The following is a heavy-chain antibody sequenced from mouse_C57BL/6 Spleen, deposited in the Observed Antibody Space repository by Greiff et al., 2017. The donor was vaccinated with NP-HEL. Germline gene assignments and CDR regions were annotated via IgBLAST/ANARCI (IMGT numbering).Heavy chain of an antibody. CDR2: IDPSDSYT. V-gene: IGHV1-59*01. J-gene: IGHJ2*01. CDR3: ARRGGDY. Sequence: QVQLQQPGAELVRPGPSVKLSCKASGYTFTSYWMHWVKQRPGQGLEWIGVIDPSDSYTNYNQKFKGKATLTVDTSSSTAYMQLSSLTSEDSAVYYCARRGGDYWGQGTTLTVSS. CDR1: GYTFTSYW.